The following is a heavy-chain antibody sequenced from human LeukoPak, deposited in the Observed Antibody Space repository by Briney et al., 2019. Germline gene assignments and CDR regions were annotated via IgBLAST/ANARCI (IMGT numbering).Heavy chain of an antibody. CDR1: GASISSTNYC. J-gene: IGHJ4*02. CDR3: AAPYSGSYQYYFDY. Sequence: SETLSLTCTVSGASISSTNYCWGWIRQPPGKGLEWIGGIYNLGTTQYNPSLKSRLTISVDTSKNQFSLKLSSVTAADTAVYYCAAPYSGSYQYYFDYWGQGALVTVSS. D-gene: IGHD1-26*01. CDR2: IYNLGTT. V-gene: IGHV4-39*01.